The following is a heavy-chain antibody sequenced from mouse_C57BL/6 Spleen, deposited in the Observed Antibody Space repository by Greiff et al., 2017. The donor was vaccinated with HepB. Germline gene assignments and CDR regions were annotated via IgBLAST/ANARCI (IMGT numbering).Heavy chain of an antibody. CDR1: GFSLTSYG. D-gene: IGHD4-1*01. V-gene: IGHV2-5*01. J-gene: IGHJ3*01. CDR2: IWRGGST. CDR3: AKNSPNFAWFAY. Sequence: VHLVESGPGLVQPSQSLSITCTVSGFSLTSYGVHWVRQSPGKGLEWLGVIWRGGSTDYNAAFMSRLSITKDNSKSQVFFKMNSLQADDTAIYYCAKNSPNFAWFAYWGQGTLVTVSA.